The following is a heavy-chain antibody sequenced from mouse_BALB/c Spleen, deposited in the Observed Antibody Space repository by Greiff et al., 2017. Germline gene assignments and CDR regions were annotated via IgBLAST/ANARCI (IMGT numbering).Heavy chain of an antibody. CDR1: GYTFTSYW. D-gene: IGHD2-3*01. CDR2: IYPSDSYT. CDR3: TRGDDGYSYAMDY. V-gene: IGHV1-69*02. Sequence: QVQLQQPGAELVRPGASVKLSCKASGYTFTSYWINWVKQRPGQGLEWIGNIYPSDSYTNYNQKFKDKATLTVDKSSSTAYMQLSSPTSEDSAVYYCTRGDDGYSYAMDYWGQGTSVTVSS. J-gene: IGHJ4*01.